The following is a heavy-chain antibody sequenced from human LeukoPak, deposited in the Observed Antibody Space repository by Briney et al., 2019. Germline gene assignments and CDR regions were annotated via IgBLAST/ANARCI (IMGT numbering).Heavy chain of an antibody. CDR1: GGPFSGYY. CDR3: ARGFPLAPGGAFDI. V-gene: IGHV4-34*01. J-gene: IGHJ3*02. D-gene: IGHD3-10*01. CDR2: INHSGST. Sequence: SETLSLTCAVYGGPFSGYYWSWIRQPPGKGLEWIGEINHSGSTNYNPSLKSRVTISVDTSKNQFSLKLSSVTAADTAVYYCARGFPLAPGGAFDIWGQGTMVTVSS.